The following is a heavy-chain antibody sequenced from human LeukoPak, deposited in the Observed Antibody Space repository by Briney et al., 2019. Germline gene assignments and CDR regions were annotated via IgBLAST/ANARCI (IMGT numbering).Heavy chain of an antibody. Sequence: GASVKVSCKASGYTFTSYYMHWVRQAPGLGLEWMGIINPSGGSTSYAQKFQGRVTMTRDTSTSTVYMELSSLRSEDTAVYYCARDQGRITMIGYYYYGMDVWGQGTTVTVSS. J-gene: IGHJ6*02. V-gene: IGHV1-46*01. CDR3: ARDQGRITMIGYYYYGMDV. D-gene: IGHD3-22*01. CDR2: INPSGGST. CDR1: GYTFTSYY.